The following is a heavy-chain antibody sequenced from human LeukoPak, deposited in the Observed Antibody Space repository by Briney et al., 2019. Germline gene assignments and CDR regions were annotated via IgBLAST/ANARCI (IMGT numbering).Heavy chain of an antibody. J-gene: IGHJ5*02. CDR3: ARVDSSGWAAGWFDP. V-gene: IGHV4-59*01. D-gene: IGHD6-19*01. Sequence: SKTLSLTCTVSGGSISSYYWSWIRQPPGKGLEWIGYIYYSGSTNYNPSLKSRVTISVDTSKNQFSLKLSSVTAADTAVYYCARVDSSGWAAGWFDPWGQGTLVTVSS. CDR2: IYYSGST. CDR1: GGSISSYY.